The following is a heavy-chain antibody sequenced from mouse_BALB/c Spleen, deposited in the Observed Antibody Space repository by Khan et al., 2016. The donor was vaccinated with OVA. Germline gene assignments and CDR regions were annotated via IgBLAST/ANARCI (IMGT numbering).Heavy chain of an antibody. D-gene: IGHD1-1*01. CDR2: INPYNGGT. J-gene: IGHJ3*01. Sequence: SGPELVKPGASMKISCKASGYSFTDYSMNWVKQSHGKNLEWIGLINPYNGGTTYNQKFKGKATLTVNKSSSTAYMEFLSLTSEDSAVYYCARGNYYGSSSWFAYWGQGTLVTVSA. V-gene: IGHV1-26*01. CDR3: ARGNYYGSSSWFAY. CDR1: GYSFTDYS.